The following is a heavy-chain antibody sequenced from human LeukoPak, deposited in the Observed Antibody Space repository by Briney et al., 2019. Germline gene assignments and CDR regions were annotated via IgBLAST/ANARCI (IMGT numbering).Heavy chain of an antibody. V-gene: IGHV4-34*01. J-gene: IGHJ5*02. CDR2: IYYSGTT. Sequence: SETLSLTCAVYGGSFSGYYWSWIRQPPGKGLEWIGSIYYSGTTHYNPSLESRVTISVDTSKNQFSLKLASVTAADTAIYYCAKGAGGFSYYNWFDPWGQETLVTVSS. CDR3: AKGAGGFSYYNWFDP. D-gene: IGHD5-18*01. CDR1: GGSFSGYY.